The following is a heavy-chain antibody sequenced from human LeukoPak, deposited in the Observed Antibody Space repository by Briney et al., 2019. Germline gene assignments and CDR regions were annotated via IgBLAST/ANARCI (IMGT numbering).Heavy chain of an antibody. J-gene: IGHJ3*02. CDR2: IYYSGST. Sequence: PSETLSLTCTVSGGSISSSSYYWGWIRQPPGKGLEWIGSIYYSGSTYYNPSLKSRVTISVDTSKNQFSLKLSSVTAADTAVYYCASYEGFYDAFDIWGQGTMVTVSS. D-gene: IGHD3-16*01. V-gene: IGHV4-39*01. CDR3: ASYEGFYDAFDI. CDR1: GGSISSSSYY.